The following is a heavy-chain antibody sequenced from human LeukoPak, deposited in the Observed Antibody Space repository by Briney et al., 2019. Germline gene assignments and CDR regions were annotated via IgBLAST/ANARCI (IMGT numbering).Heavy chain of an antibody. V-gene: IGHV4-39*01. CDR1: GGSISSSTYY. J-gene: IGHJ4*02. CDR2: ISYSGST. CDR3: ARHRDYNVDYFDY. D-gene: IGHD4-11*01. Sequence: SETLPLTCAVSGGSISSSTYYWGWIRQPPGKGLEWIGSISYSGSTYYNPSLKSRVTISVDTSKNQFSLKVNSVTAADTAVYYCARHRDYNVDYFDYWGQGTLVTVS.